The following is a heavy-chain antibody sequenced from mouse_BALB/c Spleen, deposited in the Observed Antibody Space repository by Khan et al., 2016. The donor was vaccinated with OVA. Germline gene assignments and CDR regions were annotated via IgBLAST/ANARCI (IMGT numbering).Heavy chain of an antibody. CDR1: GYSITSDYA. V-gene: IGHV3-2*02. J-gene: IGHJ2*01. CDR3: ARIYGGEFDY. D-gene: IGHD1-1*01. Sequence: EVQLQESGPGLVKPSQSLSLTCTVTGYSITSDYAWNWIRQFPGNKLEWMGHISYSGNTKYNPSLKSRISITRDTSKNQFFLQLNSVTTEDTATXYCARIYGGEFDYWGQGTTLTGSS. CDR2: ISYSGNT.